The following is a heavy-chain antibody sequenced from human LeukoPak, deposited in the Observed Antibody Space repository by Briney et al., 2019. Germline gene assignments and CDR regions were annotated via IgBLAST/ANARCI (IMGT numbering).Heavy chain of an antibody. D-gene: IGHD6-6*01. CDR1: GGSISSSSYY. CDR2: IYYSGST. CDR3: ASPNCFSSSPGY. J-gene: IGHJ4*02. Sequence: PSETLSLTCTVSGGSISSSSYYWGWIRQPPGKGLEWIGSIYYSGSTYYNPSLKSRVTISVDTSKNQFSLKLSSVTAADTAVYYCASPNCFSSSPGYWGQGTLVTVSS. V-gene: IGHV4-39*01.